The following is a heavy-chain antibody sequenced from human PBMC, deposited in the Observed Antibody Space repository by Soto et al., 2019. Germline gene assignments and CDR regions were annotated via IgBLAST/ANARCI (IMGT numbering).Heavy chain of an antibody. CDR2: IYYSGTT. CDR1: GGSISSSSFY. V-gene: IGHV4-39*01. D-gene: IGHD2-2*01. Sequence: SETLSLTCTVSGGSISSSSFYWGWIRQPPGKGLEWIGSIYYSGTTSYNPSLKSRVTISIDTSKNQFSLQLSSVTAADTAVYYCARHSGQYASSWFDSWGQGTLVTVSS. J-gene: IGHJ5*01. CDR3: ARHSGQYASSWFDS.